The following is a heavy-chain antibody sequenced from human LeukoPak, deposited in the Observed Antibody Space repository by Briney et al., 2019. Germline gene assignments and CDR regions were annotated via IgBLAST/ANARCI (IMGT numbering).Heavy chain of an antibody. CDR2: VDTSGDT. CDR3: ARGLGGASYYMDV. J-gene: IGHJ6*03. V-gene: IGHV4-4*07. D-gene: IGHD3-16*01. CDR1: GGSFEHYF. Sequence: PSETLSLTCTVSGGSFEHYFWSWVRQPAGKGPEWIGRVDTSGDTHYNPSLKSRATMSLDMSKKQFSLKLNSVAVADTAVYYCARGLGGASYYMDVWGKGTTVTVSS.